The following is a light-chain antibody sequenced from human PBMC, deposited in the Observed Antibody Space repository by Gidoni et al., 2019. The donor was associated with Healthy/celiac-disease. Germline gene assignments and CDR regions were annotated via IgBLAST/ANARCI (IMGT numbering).Light chain of an antibody. CDR1: QSISSY. CDR2: AAS. Sequence: DIQMTKSPSSLSASVGDRVTITCRASQSISSYLNWYQQKPGKAPKLLIYAASSLQSGVPSRFSGIGSGTDFTLTISSLQPEDFATYYCQQSYSTLITFGQGTRLEIK. V-gene: IGKV1-39*01. CDR3: QQSYSTLIT. J-gene: IGKJ5*01.